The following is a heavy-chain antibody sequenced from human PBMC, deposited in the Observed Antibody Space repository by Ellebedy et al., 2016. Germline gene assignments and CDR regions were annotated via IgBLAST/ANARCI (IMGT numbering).Heavy chain of an antibody. CDR1: GFTFSSYA. Sequence: GESLKISXAASGFTFSSYAMHWVRQAPGKGLEWVAVISYDGSNKYYADSVKGRFTISRDNSKDTLYLQMNSLRPEDTAMFYCAKWGSSHDALDMWGQGTMVTVSS. V-gene: IGHV3-30-3*02. CDR3: AKWGSSHDALDM. CDR2: ISYDGSNK. D-gene: IGHD3-16*01. J-gene: IGHJ3*02.